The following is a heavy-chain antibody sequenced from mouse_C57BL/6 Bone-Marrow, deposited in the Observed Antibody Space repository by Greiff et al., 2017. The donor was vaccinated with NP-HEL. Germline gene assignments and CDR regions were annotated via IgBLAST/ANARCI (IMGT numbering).Heavy chain of an antibody. CDR3: AREGLRRGAWFAY. J-gene: IGHJ3*01. CDR1: GYAFTNYL. Sequence: QVQLQQSGAELVRPGTSVKVSCKASGYAFTNYLIEWVKQRPGQGLEWIGVINPGSGGTNYNEKFKGKATLTADKSSSTAYMQLSSLTSEDSAVYFFAREGLRRGAWFAYWGQGTLLTVSA. CDR2: INPGSGGT. V-gene: IGHV1-54*01. D-gene: IGHD2-4*01.